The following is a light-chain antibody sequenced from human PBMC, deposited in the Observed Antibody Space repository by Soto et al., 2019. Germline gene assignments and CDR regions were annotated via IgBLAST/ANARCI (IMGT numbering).Light chain of an antibody. V-gene: IGKV1-5*03. CDR1: RNIGSW. J-gene: IGKJ4*01. CDR2: KAS. Sequence: DIQMTQSPSTLSASIGDRVTITCRASRNIGSWLAWYQQKAGKAPNLLIYKASTLETGVPSRFSGSASGTEFTLSISSLLPDDFATYYCQQHANYPITFGGGTKLEI. CDR3: QQHANYPIT.